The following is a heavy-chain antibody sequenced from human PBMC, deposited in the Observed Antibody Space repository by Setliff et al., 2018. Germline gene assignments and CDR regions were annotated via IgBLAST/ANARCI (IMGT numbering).Heavy chain of an antibody. CDR2: IYTSGSSGST. CDR1: GDSMSNNH. CDR3: ARGVSGVSWTPRY. J-gene: IGHJ4*02. D-gene: IGHD2-15*01. Sequence: LSLTCTVSGDSMSNNHWTWIRQPPGKGLEWIGYIYTSGSSGSTNYNSSLKSRVTISVDMSKNQFSLQLTSLTAADTAVYYCARGVSGVSWTPRYRGRGTLVTVSS. V-gene: IGHV4-4*08.